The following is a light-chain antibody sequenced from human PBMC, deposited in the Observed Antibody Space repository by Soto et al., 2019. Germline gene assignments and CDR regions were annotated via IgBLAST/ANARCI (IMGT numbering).Light chain of an antibody. CDR2: AAS. CDR3: QQANSFPRT. Sequence: DIQMTQSPSSVSASVGDRVTITCRASQGISSWLSWSQQKPGKAPKLLIYAASSLQSGVPSRFSGSGSGTDFTLNISSLQPEDFATYYYQQANSFPRTFGQGTKLAIK. CDR1: QGISSW. J-gene: IGKJ2*01. V-gene: IGKV1-12*01.